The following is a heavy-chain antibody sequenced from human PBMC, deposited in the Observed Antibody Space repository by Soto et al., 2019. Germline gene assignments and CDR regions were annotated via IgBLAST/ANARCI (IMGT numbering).Heavy chain of an antibody. V-gene: IGHV3-48*03. J-gene: IGHJ6*02. Sequence: PVGSLRLSCVDSGFVFKNYEMNWVRQAPGKGLEWISYISNSGNTIYVADSMRGRFTISRDNARNSLFLQMNSLRADDTAVYYCARDIDNRDYYYGLDVWGQGTTVTVSS. D-gene: IGHD1-20*01. CDR2: ISNSGNTI. CDR1: GFVFKNYE. CDR3: ARDIDNRDYYYGLDV.